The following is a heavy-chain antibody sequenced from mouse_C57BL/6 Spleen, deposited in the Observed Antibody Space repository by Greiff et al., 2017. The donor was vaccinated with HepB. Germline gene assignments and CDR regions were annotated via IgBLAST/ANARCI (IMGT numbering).Heavy chain of an antibody. D-gene: IGHD1-1*01. J-gene: IGHJ4*01. CDR1: GYTFTSYW. Sequence: QVQLQQPGAELVMPGASVKLSCKASGYTFTSYWMHWVKQRPGQGLEWIGEIDPSDSYTNYNQKFKGKSTLTVDKSSSTAYMQLSSLTSEDSAVYYGARIDNTVVAMDYRGQGTSVTVSS. CDR3: ARIDNTVVAMDY. CDR2: IDPSDSYT. V-gene: IGHV1-69*01.